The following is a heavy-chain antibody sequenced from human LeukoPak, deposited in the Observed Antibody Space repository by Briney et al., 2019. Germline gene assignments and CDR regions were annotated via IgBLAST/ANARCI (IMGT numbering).Heavy chain of an antibody. CDR2: IYYSGST. CDR1: GGSITSYY. V-gene: IGHV4-59*01. CDR3: ARVEDTAMVGAFDY. J-gene: IGHJ4*02. D-gene: IGHD5-18*01. Sequence: SETLSLTCTVSGGSITSYYWSWIRHPPGTGLGWIGYIYYSGSTNYNLSLKSRVTISVDTSKNQFSLKLSSVTAADTAVYYCARVEDTAMVGAFDYWGQGTLVTVSS.